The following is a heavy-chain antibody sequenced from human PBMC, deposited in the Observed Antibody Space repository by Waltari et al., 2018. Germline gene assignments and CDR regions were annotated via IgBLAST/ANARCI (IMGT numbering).Heavy chain of an antibody. CDR3: ARDSGAYLRYFDY. CDR2: IYHSGNT. D-gene: IGHD1-26*01. Sequence: QVQLQESGPGLVKPSGTLSLTCAVSGDSISSSHWWSWVRQSPGKGLEWIGEIYHSGNTNYNPSLKSRVTLSVDKSKNLFSLQLSSVTAADTAVYYCARDSGAYLRYFDYWGQGTLVTVSS. CDR1: GDSISSSHW. V-gene: IGHV4-4*02. J-gene: IGHJ4*02.